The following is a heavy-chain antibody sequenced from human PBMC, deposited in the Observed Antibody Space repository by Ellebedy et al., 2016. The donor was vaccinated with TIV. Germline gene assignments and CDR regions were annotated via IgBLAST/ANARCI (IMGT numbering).Heavy chain of an antibody. CDR1: GFSVSGHF. D-gene: IGHD4-17*01. CDR3: ARDPGGGGAYGDNCFDP. V-gene: IGHV3-66*01. CDR2: IYSGGGT. J-gene: IGHJ5*02. Sequence: PGGSLRLSCAVSGFSVSGHFMSWVRQAPGKGLEWVSIIYSGGGTNYTDSVRGIFTISRDDSKNTHTIKMNSMRAEDTAVYYGARDPGGGGAYGDNCFDPWGRGTLVTVSS.